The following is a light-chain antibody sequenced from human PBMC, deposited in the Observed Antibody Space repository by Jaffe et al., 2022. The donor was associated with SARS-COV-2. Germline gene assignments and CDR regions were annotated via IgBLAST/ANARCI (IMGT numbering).Light chain of an antibody. CDR3: QQYSNWPQT. J-gene: IGKJ1*01. V-gene: IGKV3-15*01. CDR2: GAS. Sequence: EVMMTQSPATLSVSPGERATLSCRSSQSVSFSLAWYQQKPGQAPRLLIYGASTRATGIPARFSGSGYGTEFTLTIGSLQSEDFAVYYCQQYSNWPQTFGQGTKVEIK. CDR1: QSVSFS.